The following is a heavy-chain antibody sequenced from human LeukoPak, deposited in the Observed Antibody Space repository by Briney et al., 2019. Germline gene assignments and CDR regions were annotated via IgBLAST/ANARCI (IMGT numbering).Heavy chain of an antibody. V-gene: IGHV3-74*01. Sequence: QPGGSLRLSCAASGFTFRSYWMHWVRQAPGKGLVWVSRINTDGSSTNYADSVKGRFTMSRDNAKNTLYLQMNSLRAEDTAVYYCVRWGVDYWGQGTLVTVSS. J-gene: IGHJ4*02. CDR1: GFTFRSYW. CDR2: INTDGSST. CDR3: VRWGVDY. D-gene: IGHD3-16*01.